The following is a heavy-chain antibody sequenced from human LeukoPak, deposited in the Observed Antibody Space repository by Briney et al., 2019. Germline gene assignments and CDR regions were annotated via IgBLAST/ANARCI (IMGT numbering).Heavy chain of an antibody. CDR3: AKLHTAMVTSYYYYGMDV. D-gene: IGHD5-18*01. Sequence: GGSLRLSCAASGFTFSSYAMSWVRQAPGKGLEWVSAISGSGGSTYYADSVKGRLTISRDNSKNTLYLQMNSLRAEDTAVYYCAKLHTAMVTSYYYYGMDVWGQGTTVTVSS. J-gene: IGHJ6*02. CDR1: GFTFSSYA. V-gene: IGHV3-23*01. CDR2: ISGSGGST.